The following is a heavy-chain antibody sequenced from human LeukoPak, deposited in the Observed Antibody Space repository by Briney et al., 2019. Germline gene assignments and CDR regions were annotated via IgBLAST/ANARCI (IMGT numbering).Heavy chain of an antibody. D-gene: IGHD2-2*03. CDR2: IIPIFGTA. V-gene: IGHV1-69*13. CDR1: GGSFSSYA. J-gene: IGHJ5*02. Sequence: SVKVSCKASGGSFSSYAISWVRQAPGQGLEWMGGIIPIFGTANYAQKLQGRVTITADESTSTAYMELSSLRSEDTAVYYCARGLDIVVVPAATGQFGWFDPWGQGTLVTVSS. CDR3: ARGLDIVVVPAATGQFGWFDP.